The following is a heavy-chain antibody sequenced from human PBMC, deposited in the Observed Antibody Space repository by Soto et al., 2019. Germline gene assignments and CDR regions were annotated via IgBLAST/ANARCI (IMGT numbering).Heavy chain of an antibody. D-gene: IGHD3-22*01. Sequence: GGSLRLSCAASGFTFSSYAMHWVRQAPGKGLEWVAVISYDGSNKYYADSVKGRFTISRDNSKNTLYLQMNSLRAEDTAVYYCARDRRNTRMGIVVVNPHASSHWGQGTLVTVSS. J-gene: IGHJ4*02. CDR2: ISYDGSNK. V-gene: IGHV3-30-3*01. CDR3: ARDRRNTRMGIVVVNPHASSH. CDR1: GFTFSSYA.